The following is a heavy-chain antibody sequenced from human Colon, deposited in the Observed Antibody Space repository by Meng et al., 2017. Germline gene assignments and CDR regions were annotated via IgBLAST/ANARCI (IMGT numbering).Heavy chain of an antibody. CDR2: ISSSGSTI. Sequence: GGSLRLSCAASGFTFSSYEMNWVRQAPGKGLEWVSYISSSGSTIYYADSVKGRFTISRDNAKNSLYLQMNSLRAEDTAVYYCATSGSYYTGYFQHWGQGTLVTGSS. CDR1: GFTFSSYE. V-gene: IGHV3-48*03. CDR3: ATSGSYYTGYFQH. J-gene: IGHJ1*01. D-gene: IGHD1-26*01.